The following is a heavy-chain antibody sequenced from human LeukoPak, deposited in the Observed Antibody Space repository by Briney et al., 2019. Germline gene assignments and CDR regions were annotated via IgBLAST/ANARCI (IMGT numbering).Heavy chain of an antibody. D-gene: IGHD5-18*01. CDR2: IKQDGSEK. V-gene: IGHV3-7*01. Sequence: GGSLRLSCAASGFTFSSYSMNWVRQAPGKGLEWVANIKQDGSEKYYVDSVKGRFTISRDNAKNSLYLQMNSLRAEDTAVYYCARVGGASYSYGYFDYWGQGTLVTVSS. CDR1: GFTFSSYS. J-gene: IGHJ4*02. CDR3: ARVGGASYSYGYFDY.